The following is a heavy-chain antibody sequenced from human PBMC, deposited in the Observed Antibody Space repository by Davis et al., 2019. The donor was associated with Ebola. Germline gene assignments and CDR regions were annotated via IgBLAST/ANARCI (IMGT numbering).Heavy chain of an antibody. D-gene: IGHD3-10*01. CDR2: ISGSGDST. V-gene: IGHV3-23*01. CDR3: AKDSAYYGSGRFDP. Sequence: GESLKISCSASGFTFSTYAMNWVRQAPGKGLEWVSTISGSGDSTYYADSVRGRFTISRDNAKNSLYLQMNSLRAEDTALYYCAKDSAYYGSGRFDPWGQGTLVTVSS. J-gene: IGHJ5*02. CDR1: GFTFSTYA.